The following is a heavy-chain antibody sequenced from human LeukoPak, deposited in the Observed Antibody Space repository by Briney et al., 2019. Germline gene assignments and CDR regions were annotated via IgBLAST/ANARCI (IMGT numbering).Heavy chain of an antibody. Sequence: GGSLRPSCAASGFTFSSYAMSWVRQAPGKGLEWVSAISGSGGSTYYADSVKGRFTISRDNSKNTLYLQMNSLRAEDTAVYYCAKEGDSSSWYPSRDYWGQGTLVTVSS. CDR2: ISGSGGST. D-gene: IGHD6-13*01. V-gene: IGHV3-23*01. CDR3: AKEGDSSSWYPSRDY. J-gene: IGHJ4*02. CDR1: GFTFSSYA.